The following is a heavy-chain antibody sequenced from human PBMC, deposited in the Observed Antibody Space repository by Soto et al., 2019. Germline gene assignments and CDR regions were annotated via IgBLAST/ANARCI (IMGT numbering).Heavy chain of an antibody. CDR2: HFYSASS. Sequence: QVHLQESGPGLVKPSETLSLTCTVSGGSLSSNYWSWIRQPPGKGLEWIGYHFYSASSTYNPSLNSRATISVDRSKNQFSLNLTSVTAADTAVYYCATDADVGMTTWGQGTLVTVSS. D-gene: IGHD1-1*01. CDR3: ATDADVGMTT. J-gene: IGHJ4*02. V-gene: IGHV4-59*01. CDR1: GGSLSSNY.